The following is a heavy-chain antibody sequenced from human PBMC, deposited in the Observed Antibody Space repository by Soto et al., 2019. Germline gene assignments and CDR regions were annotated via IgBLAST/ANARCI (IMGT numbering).Heavy chain of an antibody. J-gene: IGHJ4*02. Sequence: QVQLVQSGAEVKKPGASVKVSCKASGYTFTSYGISWVRQAPGQGLEWMGWISAYNGNTNYSQKLQGRVTMTTDTTTSTAYMELRSLRSDDTAVYYCARDLEGVTMVRGATLDYWGQGTLVTVSS. CDR1: GYTFTSYG. D-gene: IGHD3-10*01. CDR2: ISAYNGNT. V-gene: IGHV1-18*01. CDR3: ARDLEGVTMVRGATLDY.